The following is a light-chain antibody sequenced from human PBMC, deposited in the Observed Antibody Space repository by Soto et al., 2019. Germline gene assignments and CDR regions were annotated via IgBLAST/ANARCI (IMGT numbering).Light chain of an antibody. CDR2: GAS. CDR3: QQYSSSPPEFT. CDR1: QSISSNY. Sequence: ETVLTQSPGTLSLSPGERATLSCRASQSISSNYLTWYQQRPGQAPRLLIFGASYTATGIPDRFSGSGSGTAFTLTISRLELEDFALYYCQQYSSSPPEFTFGPGTRVDSK. V-gene: IGKV3-20*01. J-gene: IGKJ3*01.